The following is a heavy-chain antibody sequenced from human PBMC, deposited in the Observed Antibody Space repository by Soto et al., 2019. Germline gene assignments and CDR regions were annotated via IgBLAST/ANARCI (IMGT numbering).Heavy chain of an antibody. J-gene: IGHJ4*02. Sequence: ASVKVSCKASGGTFSSYAISWVRQAPGQGLEWMGGIIPIFGTANYAQKFQGRVTITAGESTSTAYMELSSLRSEDTAVYYCARDRTGTTYFDYWGQGTLVTVSS. D-gene: IGHD1-7*01. CDR1: GGTFSSYA. CDR2: IIPIFGTA. V-gene: IGHV1-69*13. CDR3: ARDRTGTTYFDY.